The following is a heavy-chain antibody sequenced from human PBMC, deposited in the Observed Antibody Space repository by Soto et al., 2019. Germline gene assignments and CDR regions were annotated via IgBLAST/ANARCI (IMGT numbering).Heavy chain of an antibody. CDR3: AKAPFYNYYDSRASGY. V-gene: IGHV3-23*01. CDR1: GFTFSSYA. CDR2: ISGSGGST. D-gene: IGHD3-22*01. J-gene: IGHJ4*02. Sequence: EVQLLESGGGLVQPGGSLRLSCAASGFTFSSYAMSWVRQAPGKGLEWVSAISGSGGSTYYADSVKGRFTISRDNSKNTVYLQMNSLRGEDTAVYYCAKAPFYNYYDSRASGYWGQGTLVTVSS.